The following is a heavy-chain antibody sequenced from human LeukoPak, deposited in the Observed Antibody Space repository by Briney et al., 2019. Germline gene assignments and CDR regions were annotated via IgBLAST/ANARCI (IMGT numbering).Heavy chain of an antibody. D-gene: IGHD6-13*01. V-gene: IGHV4-59*01. CDR1: GGSISSYY. J-gene: IGHJ6*03. CDR3: ARLGWQQLRLYYYYYMDV. CDR2: IYYSGST. Sequence: SETLSLTCTVSGGSISSYYWSWIRQPPGKGLEWIGYIYYSGSTNYNPSLKSRVTISVDTSKNQFSLKLSSVTAADTAVYYCARLGWQQLRLYYYYYMDVWGKGTTVTISS.